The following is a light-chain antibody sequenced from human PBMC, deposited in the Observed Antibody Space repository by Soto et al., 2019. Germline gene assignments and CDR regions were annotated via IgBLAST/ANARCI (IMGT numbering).Light chain of an antibody. CDR2: EVT. J-gene: IGLJ1*01. CDR3: SSYTFTSTLYV. Sequence: HSALTQPASVSGSPGQSITISCTGSSSDVGDHSYVSWYQQHPGKAPKLMIYEVTKRPSGVSNRFSGSKSGNTASLTISGLQAEDEADYYCSSYTFTSTLYVFGTGTKVTV. V-gene: IGLV2-14*01. CDR1: SSDVGDHSY.